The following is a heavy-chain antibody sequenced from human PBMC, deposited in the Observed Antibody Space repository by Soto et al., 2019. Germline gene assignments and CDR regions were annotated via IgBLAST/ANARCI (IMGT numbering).Heavy chain of an antibody. Sequence: GGSLRLSCAASGFTFSSYAMHWVRQAPGKGLEWVAVISYDGSNKYYADSVKGRFTISRDNSKNTLYLQMNSLRAEDTAVYYCARDVMIKDIHDGMDVWGQGTTVTVSS. CDR1: GFTFSSYA. V-gene: IGHV3-30-3*01. CDR3: ARDVMIKDIHDGMDV. D-gene: IGHD2-15*01. CDR2: ISYDGSNK. J-gene: IGHJ6*02.